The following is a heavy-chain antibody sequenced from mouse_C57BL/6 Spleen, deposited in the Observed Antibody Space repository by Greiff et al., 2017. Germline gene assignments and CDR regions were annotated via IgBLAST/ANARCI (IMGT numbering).Heavy chain of an antibody. CDR3: AKSDSLAMDY. V-gene: IGHV2-5*01. J-gene: IGHJ4*01. CDR2: IWSGGST. Sequence: QVQLQQSGPGLVQPSQCLSITCTVSGFSLTSYGVHWVRQSPGKGLEWLGVIWSGGSTDYNAAFMSRLSITKDNSKSQVFFKMNSLQADDTAIYFCAKSDSLAMDYWGQGTSGTVSS. CDR1: GFSLTSYG.